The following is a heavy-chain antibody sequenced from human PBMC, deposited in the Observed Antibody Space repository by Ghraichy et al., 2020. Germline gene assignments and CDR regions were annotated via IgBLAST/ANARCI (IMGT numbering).Heavy chain of an antibody. Sequence: SQTLSLTCAVYGGSFSGYYWSWIRQPPGKGLEWIGEINHSGSTNYNPSLKSRVTISVDTSKNQFSLKLSSVTAADTAVYYCARGGAGGELYYYYYYMDVWGKGTTVTVSS. CDR3: ARGGAGGELYYYYYYMDV. CDR2: INHSGST. CDR1: GGSFSGYY. J-gene: IGHJ6*03. D-gene: IGHD1-7*01. V-gene: IGHV4-34*01.